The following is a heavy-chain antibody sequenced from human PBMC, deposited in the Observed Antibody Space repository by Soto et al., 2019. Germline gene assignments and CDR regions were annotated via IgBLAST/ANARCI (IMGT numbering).Heavy chain of an antibody. D-gene: IGHD3-10*01. CDR3: ARDDSGSHRYFDY. CDR1: GFTFSSYS. J-gene: IGHJ4*02. V-gene: IGHV3-21*01. CDR2: ISSSSSYI. Sequence: GESLKISCAASGFTFSSYSMNWVRQAPGKGLEWVSSISSSSSYIYYADSVKGRFTISRDNAKNSLYLQMNSLRAEDTAVYYCARDDSGSHRYFDYWGQGTLVTVSS.